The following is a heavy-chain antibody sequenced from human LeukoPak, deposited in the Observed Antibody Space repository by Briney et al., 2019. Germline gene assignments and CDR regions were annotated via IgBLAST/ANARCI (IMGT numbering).Heavy chain of an antibody. CDR3: AVHNGDY. D-gene: IGHD2-8*01. CDR2: IKEAGGET. CDR1: GFTLWRDW. J-gene: IGHJ4*02. V-gene: IGHV3-7*05. Sequence: GGSLRLSCAASGFTLWRDWMGWGRQAPGKGLEWVATIKEAGGETYYVDSVNGRFTISRDNAKTSLFLQMNSLRAEDTAVYYCAVHNGDYWGQGTLVTVST.